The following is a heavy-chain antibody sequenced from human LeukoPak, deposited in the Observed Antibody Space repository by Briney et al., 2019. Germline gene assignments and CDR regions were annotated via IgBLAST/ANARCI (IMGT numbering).Heavy chain of an antibody. CDR3: AREDYDSSGYYYY. J-gene: IGHJ4*02. CDR2: IIPIFGTA. V-gene: IGHV1-69*13. D-gene: IGHD3-22*01. Sequence: SVKVSCKASGYTFTSYAMNWVRQAPGQGLEWMGGIIPIFGTANYAQKFQGRVTITADESTSTAYMELSSLRSEDTAVYYCAREDYDSSGYYYYWGQGTLVTVSS. CDR1: GYTFTSYA.